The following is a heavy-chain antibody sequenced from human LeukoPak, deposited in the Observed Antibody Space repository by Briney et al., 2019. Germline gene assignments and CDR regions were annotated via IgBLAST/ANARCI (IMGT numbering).Heavy chain of an antibody. CDR1: GFTFSSYG. Sequence: PGGSLRLSCAASGFTFSSYGMSWVRQAPGKGLEWVSAISGSGGSTYYADSVKGRFTISRDNSKNTLYLQMNSLRAEDTAVYYCAKLPNWNRYYYYYMDVWGKGTTVTVSS. J-gene: IGHJ6*03. V-gene: IGHV3-23*01. CDR3: AKLPNWNRYYYYYMDV. D-gene: IGHD1-1*01. CDR2: ISGSGGST.